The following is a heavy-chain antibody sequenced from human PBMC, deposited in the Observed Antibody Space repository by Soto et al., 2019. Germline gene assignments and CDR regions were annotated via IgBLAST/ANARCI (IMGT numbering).Heavy chain of an antibody. Sequence: QVQLQESGPGLVKPSQTLSLTCTVSGGAISSGGYYLSWIRQHPGKGLEWIGYIYYSGSTYYNPSLKSRVTISVDTSKNPFSLKLSSVTAADTAVYYRARSDVRVGEVAQYYFDYWGQGTLVTVSA. V-gene: IGHV4-31*03. CDR2: IYYSGST. D-gene: IGHD3-16*01. CDR3: ARSDVRVGEVAQYYFDY. CDR1: GGAISSGGYY. J-gene: IGHJ4*02.